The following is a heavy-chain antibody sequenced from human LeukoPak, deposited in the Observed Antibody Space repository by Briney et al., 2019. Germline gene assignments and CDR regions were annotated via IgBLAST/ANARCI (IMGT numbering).Heavy chain of an antibody. J-gene: IGHJ6*03. CDR2: IYTSGST. CDR1: GGSISSGSYY. D-gene: IGHD2-2*02. Sequence: SQTLSLTCTVSGGSISSGSYYWSWIRQPAGKGLEWIGRIYTSGSTSYNPSLKSRVTISVDTSKNQFSLKLSSVTAADTAVYYCARDRCSSTSCYKGYYYYYYMDVWGKGTTVTVSS. CDR3: ARDRCSSTSCYKGYYYYYYMDV. V-gene: IGHV4-61*02.